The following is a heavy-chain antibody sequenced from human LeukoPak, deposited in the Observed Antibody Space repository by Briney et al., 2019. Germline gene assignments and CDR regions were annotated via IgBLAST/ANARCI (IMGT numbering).Heavy chain of an antibody. CDR2: IYTSGST. Sequence: SETLSLTCTVSGGSISSYYWSWIRQPAGKGLEWIGRIYTSGSTNYNPSLKSRVTMSVDTSKNQFSLKLSSVTAADTAVYYCARGSSVSYYDILTGYSWYYYYMDVWGKGTTVTISS. J-gene: IGHJ6*03. CDR1: GGSISSYY. CDR3: ARGSSVSYYDILTGYSWYYYYMDV. D-gene: IGHD3-9*01. V-gene: IGHV4-4*07.